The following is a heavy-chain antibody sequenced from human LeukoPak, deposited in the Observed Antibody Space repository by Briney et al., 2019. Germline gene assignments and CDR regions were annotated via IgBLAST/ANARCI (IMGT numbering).Heavy chain of an antibody. Sequence: SETLSLTCTVSGGSISSYYWSWIRQPPGKGLGWIGYIYYSGSTNYNPSLKSRVTISVDTSKNQFSLNLSSVTAADTAVYYCARDRELGYWGQGTLVTVSS. V-gene: IGHV4-59*12. J-gene: IGHJ4*02. CDR1: GGSISSYY. D-gene: IGHD3-10*01. CDR2: IYYSGST. CDR3: ARDRELGY.